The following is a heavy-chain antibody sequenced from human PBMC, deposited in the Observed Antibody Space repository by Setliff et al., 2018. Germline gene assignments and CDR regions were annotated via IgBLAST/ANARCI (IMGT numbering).Heavy chain of an antibody. D-gene: IGHD1-26*01. V-gene: IGHV1-2*06. CDR2: INPNSGGT. Sequence: ASVKVSCKASGYTFTGYSMRWVRQAPGQGLEWMGRINPNSGGTNYAQKFQGRVTMTRDTSISTAYMELNTLRSDDTAVYYCVRSGKFGMRFWGKGTTVTVSS. CDR1: GYTFTGYS. J-gene: IGHJ6*04. CDR3: VRSGKFGMRF.